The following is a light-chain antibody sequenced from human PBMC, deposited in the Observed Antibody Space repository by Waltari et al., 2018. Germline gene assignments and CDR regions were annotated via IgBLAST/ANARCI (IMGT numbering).Light chain of an antibody. CDR3: QQYNYWPPLT. CDR2: GAS. V-gene: IGKV3-15*01. Sequence: EILMTQSPATLSVSPGESATLSCRASQSVNSNLAWYQQKPGQAPRLLISGASTRATGIPARFSGTGSGTEFTLTITSLQSVDFATYYCQQYNYWPPLTFGGGTKVEI. J-gene: IGKJ4*01. CDR1: QSVNSN.